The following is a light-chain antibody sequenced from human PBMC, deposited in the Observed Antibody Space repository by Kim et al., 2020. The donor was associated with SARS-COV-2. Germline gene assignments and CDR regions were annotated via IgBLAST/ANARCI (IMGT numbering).Light chain of an antibody. J-gene: IGKJ2*01. V-gene: IGKV1-39*01. CDR3: QQSYKIPYT. Sequence: DIQMTQSPSSLSTSVGDRVTITCRASQRISSYLNWYQQKPGKAPNLLIYAASSLQSGVPSRFSGSGSGTDFTLTISSLQPEDCATYYCQQSYKIPYTFGQGTKLEI. CDR2: AAS. CDR1: QRISSY.